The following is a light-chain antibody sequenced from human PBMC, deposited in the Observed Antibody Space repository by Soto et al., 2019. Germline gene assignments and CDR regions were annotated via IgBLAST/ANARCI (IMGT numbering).Light chain of an antibody. Sequence: QSVLTQPASVSGSPGQSITISCTGTSSDVGGYIYVSWYQQHPGKAPKLMIYDVSNRLSGVSNRFSGSKSGNTASLTISGLQAEDEADYYCSSYTSSSTSVFGTGTKLTVL. CDR1: SSDVGGYIY. V-gene: IGLV2-14*01. CDR3: SSYTSSSTSV. CDR2: DVS. J-gene: IGLJ1*01.